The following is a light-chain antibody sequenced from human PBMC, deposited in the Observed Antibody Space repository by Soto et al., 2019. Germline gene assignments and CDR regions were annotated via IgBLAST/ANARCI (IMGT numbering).Light chain of an antibody. CDR3: QQYDSSPRT. J-gene: IGKJ1*01. Sequence: EIVLTQSPATLSLSPGERATLSCSASQSVSNYLAWYQQKPGQAPRLLIYGASSRATGIPDRFSGSGSGTDFILTISRLEPEDFAVYYCQQYDSSPRTFGQGTKVDIK. V-gene: IGKV3-20*01. CDR2: GAS. CDR1: QSVSNY.